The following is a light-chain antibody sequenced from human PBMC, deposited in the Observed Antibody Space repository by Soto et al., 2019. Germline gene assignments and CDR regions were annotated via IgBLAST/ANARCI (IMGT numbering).Light chain of an antibody. J-gene: IGKJ1*01. V-gene: IGKV3-15*01. CDR1: QSVSSS. CDR2: GAS. Sequence: EIVMTQSPATLSVSPGERATLSCRASQSVSSSLAWYQQKPGQAPRLLIYGASTRATGIPARFSGSGSGTDFTLTISSLQSEDFAVYYCQHYNNWPRTFGQGTKVEI. CDR3: QHYNNWPRT.